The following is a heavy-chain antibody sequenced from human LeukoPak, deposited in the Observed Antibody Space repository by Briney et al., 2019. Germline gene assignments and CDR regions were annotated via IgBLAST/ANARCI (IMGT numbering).Heavy chain of an antibody. CDR3: ARTERGSYPFDY. CDR2: IYYSGST. Sequence: SETLSLTCTVSGGSISSGDYYWSWIRQPPGKGLEWIGYIYYSGSTYYNPSLKSRVTISVDTSKNQFSLKLSSVTAADTAVYYCARTERGSYPFDYWGQGTLVTVSS. J-gene: IGHJ4*02. CDR1: GGSISSGDYY. V-gene: IGHV4-30-4*02. D-gene: IGHD1-26*01.